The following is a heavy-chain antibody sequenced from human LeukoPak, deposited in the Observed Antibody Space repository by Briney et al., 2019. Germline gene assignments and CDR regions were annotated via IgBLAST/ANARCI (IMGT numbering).Heavy chain of an antibody. CDR2: IYADGSRK. D-gene: IGHD5-24*01. V-gene: IGHV3-7*03. CDR1: GFSFSTYW. CDR3: AKDDAYLQYDD. J-gene: IGHJ4*02. Sequence: PGGSLRLSCAASGFSFSTYWMAWVRQAPGKGLEWVANIYADGSRKNYLDSVKGRFTISRDNAKNSVYLQMNSLRVEDTAIYYCAKDDAYLQYDDWGQGTLVTVSS.